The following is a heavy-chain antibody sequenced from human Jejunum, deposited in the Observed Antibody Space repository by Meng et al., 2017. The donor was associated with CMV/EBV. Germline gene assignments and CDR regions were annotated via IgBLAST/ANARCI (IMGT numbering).Heavy chain of an antibody. CDR2: IKSKKDGEAT. CDR3: AKGHPTSGWVFDL. CDR1: GITFSNAW. Sequence: SGITFSNAWMGWVRQAPGKGLEWVGRIKSKKDGEATGYVAPVNDRFTISRVDSENTVFLQMNSLKTEDTAVYYCAKGHPTSGWVFDLWGPGTLVTVSS. J-gene: IGHJ2*01. D-gene: IGHD6-19*01. V-gene: IGHV3-15*01.